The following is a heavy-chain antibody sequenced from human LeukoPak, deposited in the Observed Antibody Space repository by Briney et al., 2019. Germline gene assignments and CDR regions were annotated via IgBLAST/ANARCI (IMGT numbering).Heavy chain of an antibody. Sequence: SETLSHTCTVSGGSISSYYWSWIRQPPGKGLEWIGYIYYSGSTNYNPSLKGRVTISVDTSKNQFSLKLSSVTAADTAVYYCARHVAWGGSSWMYTETKEVYNWFDPWGQGTLVTVSS. V-gene: IGHV4-59*08. CDR2: IYYSGST. J-gene: IGHJ5*02. CDR1: GGSISSYY. D-gene: IGHD6-13*01. CDR3: ARHVAWGGSSWMYTETKEVYNWFDP.